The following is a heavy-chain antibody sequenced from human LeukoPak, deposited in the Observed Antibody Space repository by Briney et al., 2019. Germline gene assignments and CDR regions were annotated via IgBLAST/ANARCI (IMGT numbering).Heavy chain of an antibody. Sequence: QPGGSRRLSCVASGITFRSSSMHWVRQAPGKGLESLAFIRFDGSTKYYADSVKGRFTVSRDNSKSTLYLQMNSLRAEDTAVYYCAQPDFWGQGTLVTVSS. CDR3: AQPDF. CDR2: IRFDGSTK. J-gene: IGHJ4*02. CDR1: GITFRSSS. V-gene: IGHV3-30*02.